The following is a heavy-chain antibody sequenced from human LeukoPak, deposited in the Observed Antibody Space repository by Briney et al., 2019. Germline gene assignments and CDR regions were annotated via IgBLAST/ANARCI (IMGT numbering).Heavy chain of an antibody. CDR1: GFTFDDYA. D-gene: IGHD6-13*01. CDR2: ISGDGGST. J-gene: IGHJ4*02. CDR3: AKSNSHGTSWYYFDY. Sequence: PGGSLRLSCAASGFTFDDYAMHWVRQAPGKGLEWVSLISGDGGSTYYADSVKGRFTISRDNSKNSLDLQMNSLRTEDTALYYCAKSNSHGTSWYYFDYWGQGTLVTVYS. V-gene: IGHV3-43*02.